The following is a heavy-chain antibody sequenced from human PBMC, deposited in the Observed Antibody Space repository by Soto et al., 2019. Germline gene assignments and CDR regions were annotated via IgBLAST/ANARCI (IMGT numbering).Heavy chain of an antibody. D-gene: IGHD3-22*01. J-gene: IGHJ4*02. CDR3: AREDTMIVQWPYKPERFGSDY. Sequence: GASVKVSCKASGYTFTGYYMHWVRQAPGQGLEWMGWINPNSGGTNYAQKFQGWVTMTRDTSISTAYMELSRLRSDDTAVYYCAREDTMIVQWPYKPERFGSDYWGQGTLVTVSS. CDR2: INPNSGGT. CDR1: GYTFTGYY. V-gene: IGHV1-2*04.